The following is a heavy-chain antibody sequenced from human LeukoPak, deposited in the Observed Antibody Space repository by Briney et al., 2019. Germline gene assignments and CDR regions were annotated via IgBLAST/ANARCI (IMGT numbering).Heavy chain of an antibody. Sequence: SETLSLTCAVYGGSFSGFYWSWIRQPPGRGVEWIGEINHSGSTKYNPPLKSRVTISVDTSKNQFSLKLSSVTAADTAVYYCARGRRDGYNYVDYWGQGTLVTVSS. J-gene: IGHJ4*02. CDR2: INHSGST. D-gene: IGHD5-12*01. CDR1: GGSFSGFY. V-gene: IGHV4-34*01. CDR3: ARGRRDGYNYVDY.